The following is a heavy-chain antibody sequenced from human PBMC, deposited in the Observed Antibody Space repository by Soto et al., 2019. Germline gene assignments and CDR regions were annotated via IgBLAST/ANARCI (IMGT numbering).Heavy chain of an antibody. D-gene: IGHD1-7*01. Sequence: LETLSLTCAVSGGSFTSNNWWTWVRQPPGQGLEWIGEIYRTGSTNYNPSLKSRVTISLDKSENQFSLKVTSLTAADTAVYYCASRDPGTSVDYWGQGTLVTVSS. CDR3: ASRDPGTSVDY. CDR2: IYRTGST. V-gene: IGHV4-4*02. CDR1: GGSFTSNNW. J-gene: IGHJ4*02.